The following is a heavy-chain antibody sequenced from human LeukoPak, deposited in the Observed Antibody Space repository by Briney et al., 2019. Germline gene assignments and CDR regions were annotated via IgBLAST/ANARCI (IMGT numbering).Heavy chain of an antibody. CDR2: ISSSGSTI. V-gene: IGHV3-48*03. J-gene: IGHJ6*03. Sequence: GSLRLSCAASGFTFSSYEMNWVRQAPGKGLEWVSYISSSGSTIYYADSVKGRFTISRDNSKNMLYLQMNSLRAEDTAVYYCAGYGGSYPYYMDVWGKGTTVTISS. CDR3: AGYGGSYPYYMDV. CDR1: GFTFSSYE. D-gene: IGHD1-26*01.